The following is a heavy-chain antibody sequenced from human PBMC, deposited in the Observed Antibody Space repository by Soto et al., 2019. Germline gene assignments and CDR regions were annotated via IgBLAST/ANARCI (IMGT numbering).Heavy chain of an antibody. CDR2: IYPSDSDT. Sequence: GESLKISCRTSGYNFGTSWIGWVRQMPGKGLEWIGLIYPSDSDTTYSPPFEGHVTISADTSTSTAYLQWRSLKASDTAMYYCARRVNFTMVRGVIRHYYGMDVWGQGTTVTVSS. J-gene: IGHJ6*02. V-gene: IGHV5-51*01. D-gene: IGHD3-10*01. CDR3: ARRVNFTMVRGVIRHYYGMDV. CDR1: GYNFGTSW.